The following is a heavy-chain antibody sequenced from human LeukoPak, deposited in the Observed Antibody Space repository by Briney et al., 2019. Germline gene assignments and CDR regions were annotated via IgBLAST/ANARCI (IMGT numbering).Heavy chain of an antibody. Sequence: QTGGSLRLSCAAPGFTFSSYWMSWVRQAPGKGLEWVANIKQDGSEKYYVDSVKGRFTISRDNAKNSLYLQMNSLRAEDTAVYYCARDLRGGYFFDGGQHWGQGTLVTVSS. V-gene: IGHV3-7*01. CDR1: GFTFSSYW. D-gene: IGHD1-26*01. J-gene: IGHJ1*01. CDR2: IKQDGSEK. CDR3: ARDLRGGYFFDGGQH.